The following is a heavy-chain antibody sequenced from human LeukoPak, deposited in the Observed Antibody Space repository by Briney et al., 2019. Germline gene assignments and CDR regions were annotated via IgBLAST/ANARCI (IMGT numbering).Heavy chain of an antibody. CDR1: GFTFSSYA. V-gene: IGHV3-23*01. CDR3: AKDLIFYGDYVRAFDY. J-gene: IGHJ4*02. Sequence: PGGSLRLSCAASGFTFSSYAMSWVRQAPGKGLEWVSAISGSGGSTYYADSVKGRFTISRDNSKNTLYLQMNSLRAEDTAVYYCAKDLIFYGDYVRAFDYWGQGTLVTVSS. D-gene: IGHD4-17*01. CDR2: ISGSGGST.